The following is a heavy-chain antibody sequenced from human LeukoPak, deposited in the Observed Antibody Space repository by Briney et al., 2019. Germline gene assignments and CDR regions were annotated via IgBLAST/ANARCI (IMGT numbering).Heavy chain of an antibody. V-gene: IGHV5-51*01. CDR2: TFPGDSYS. CDR1: GYNFTPYW. Sequence: GESLKISCKGSGYNFTPYWIVWVRQMPGKGLEWMGMTFPGDSYSIYSPSFQGQVTISADKSINTAYLQWSSLKASDTAMYYCARRVVNNRNWYFNLWGRGTLVTVSS. J-gene: IGHJ2*01. D-gene: IGHD4-23*01. CDR3: ARRVVNNRNWYFNL.